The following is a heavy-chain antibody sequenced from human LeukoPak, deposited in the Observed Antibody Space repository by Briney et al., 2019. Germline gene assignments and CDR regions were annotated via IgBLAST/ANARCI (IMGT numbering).Heavy chain of an antibody. CDR2: IGSNGGST. Sequence: GGSLRLSCAASGFTFSSYATPWARQAPGKGLEYVSAIGSNGGSTSYATSVTCRFTISNHNSQHTLYFQMGRLRGEAMAVYYFARENYYSDSGGYYVFDYWGQGTLVTVSS. CDR1: GFTFSSYA. CDR3: ARENYYSDSGGYYVFDY. J-gene: IGHJ4*02. D-gene: IGHD3-22*01. V-gene: IGHV3-64*01.